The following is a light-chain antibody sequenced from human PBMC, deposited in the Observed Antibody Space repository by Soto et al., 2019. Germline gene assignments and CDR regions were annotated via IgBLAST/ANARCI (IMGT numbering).Light chain of an antibody. J-gene: IGKJ1*01. CDR2: DAS. CDR3: QRYGTSPQT. V-gene: IGKV3D-20*01. CDR1: QSVSSGY. Sequence: EIVLTQTPATLSLSPGERATLSCGASQSVSSGYIAWYQQKPGLAPRLLIFDASRRATGIPDRFSGSGSGTDFTLTISRLEPEDVAVYYCQRYGTSPQTFGQGTKVDIK.